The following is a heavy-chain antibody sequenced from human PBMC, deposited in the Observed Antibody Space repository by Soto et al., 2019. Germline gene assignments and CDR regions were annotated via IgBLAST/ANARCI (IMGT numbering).Heavy chain of an antibody. CDR1: GYSFASYW. Sequence: GESLKISCQGSGYSFASYWIGWVHQMPGKDLEWMGIIYPGDSDTRYSPSFQGQVTISADKSLRTAYLQWTSLKASDTALYYCARNRSFKLGFYYDGMDVCGQGPTVTVSS. V-gene: IGHV5-51*07. J-gene: IGHJ6*02. CDR2: IYPGDSDT. CDR3: ARNRSFKLGFYYDGMDV. D-gene: IGHD6-6*01.